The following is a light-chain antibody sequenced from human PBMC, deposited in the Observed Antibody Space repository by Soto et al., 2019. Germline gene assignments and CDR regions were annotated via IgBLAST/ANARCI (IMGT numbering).Light chain of an antibody. CDR1: QSLEYSDGNTY. Sequence: DVVMTQSPLSLPVTLGQPASISCRSSQSLEYSDGNTYLNWFQQRPGQSPRRLIYKVSTRDSGVPDRFSGSGSGTDFTLKISGVEAEDVGLYYCMQATHWPRTFGQGAKVEIK. J-gene: IGKJ1*01. CDR2: KVS. V-gene: IGKV2-30*01. CDR3: MQATHWPRT.